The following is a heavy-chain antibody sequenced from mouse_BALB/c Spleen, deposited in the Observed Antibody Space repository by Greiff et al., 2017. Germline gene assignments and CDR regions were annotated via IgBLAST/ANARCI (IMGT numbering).Heavy chain of an antibody. J-gene: IGHJ4*01. CDR3: ARGGYGNYSYAMDY. Sequence: VQGVESGPGLVAPSQSLSITCTVSGFSLTSYGVHWVRQPPGKGLEWLGVIWAGGSTNYNSALMSRLSISKDNSKSQVFLKMNSLQTDDTAMYYCARGGYGNYSYAMDYWGQGTSVTVSS. V-gene: IGHV2-9*02. CDR2: IWAGGST. CDR1: GFSLTSYG. D-gene: IGHD2-1*01.